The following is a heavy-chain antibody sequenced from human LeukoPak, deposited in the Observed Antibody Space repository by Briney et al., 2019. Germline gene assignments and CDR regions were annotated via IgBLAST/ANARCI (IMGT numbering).Heavy chain of an antibody. D-gene: IGHD3-9*01. CDR1: GYTFTSYD. Sequence: ASVKVSCKASGYTFTSYDINWVRQATGQGLEWMGWMNPNSGNTGYAQKFQGRVTITRNTSISTAYMELSSLRSEDTAVYYCARGAWLRPLTSLYYYYYMDVWGKGTTVTISS. CDR2: MNPNSGNT. J-gene: IGHJ6*03. V-gene: IGHV1-8*01. CDR3: ARGAWLRPLTSLYYYYYMDV.